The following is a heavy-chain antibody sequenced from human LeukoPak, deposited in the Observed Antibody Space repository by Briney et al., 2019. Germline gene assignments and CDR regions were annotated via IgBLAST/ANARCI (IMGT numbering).Heavy chain of an antibody. D-gene: IGHD6-13*01. CDR3: ARDGIAAAEPFDY. J-gene: IGHJ4*02. Sequence: ASVKVSCKASGYTFTGYYMHWVRQAPGQGLKWMGWINPNSGGTNYAQKFRGRVTMTRDTSISTAYMELSRLRSDDTAVYYCARDGIAAAEPFDYWGQGTLVTVSS. CDR1: GYTFTGYY. CDR2: INPNSGGT. V-gene: IGHV1-2*02.